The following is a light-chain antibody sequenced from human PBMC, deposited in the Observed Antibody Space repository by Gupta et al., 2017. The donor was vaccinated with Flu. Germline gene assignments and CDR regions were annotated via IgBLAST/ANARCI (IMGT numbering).Light chain of an antibody. CDR1: TSDVGGYNS. CDR2: DVS. CDR3: SSYTSGSTRVVA. V-gene: IGLV2-14*01. J-gene: IGLJ2*01. Sequence: QSALTQPASVSGSPGPSLTISFTGTTSDVGGYNSVSWYQQRPGTAPKIMIYDVSNRPSGMSNRVSGSKSGNTAAMTISGIQAEDEADYYCSSYTSGSTRVVAFGGGTKLTVL.